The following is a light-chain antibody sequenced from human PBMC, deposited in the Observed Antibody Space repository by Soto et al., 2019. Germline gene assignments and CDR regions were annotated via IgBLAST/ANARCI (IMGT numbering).Light chain of an antibody. Sequence: EIQLTQKPSFLSASVGDRVTITCRASQGTSSYLAWYQQKPGKAPKLLIYAASTLQSGVPSRFSGSGSGTEFTLTISSLQPEDFATYYCQQLNSYPREGITFGQRARLEN. J-gene: IGKJ5*01. V-gene: IGKV1-9*01. CDR3: QQLNSYPREGIT. CDR2: AAS. CDR1: QGTSSY.